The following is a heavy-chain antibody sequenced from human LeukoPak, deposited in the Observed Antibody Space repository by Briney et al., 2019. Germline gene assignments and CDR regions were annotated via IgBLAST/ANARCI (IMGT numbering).Heavy chain of an antibody. V-gene: IGHV3-30*03. CDR2: ISYDGSNK. CDR1: GFAFSNYG. D-gene: IGHD1-1*01. Sequence: QSGGSLRLSCAASGFAFSNYGMHWVRQAPGKGLEWVAVISYDGSNKYYADSVKGRFTISRDNSKNTLYLQMNSLRAEDTAVYYCARDPPTGTGARGWFQHWGQGTLVTVSS. J-gene: IGHJ1*01. CDR3: ARDPPTGTGARGWFQH.